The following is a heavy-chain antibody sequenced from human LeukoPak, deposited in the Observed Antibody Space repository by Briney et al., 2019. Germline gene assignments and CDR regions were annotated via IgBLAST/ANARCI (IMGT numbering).Heavy chain of an antibody. CDR1: GFTFSSYE. V-gene: IGHV3-48*03. CDR3: EGERGPPSRVGY. J-gene: IGHJ4*02. D-gene: IGHD1-26*01. Sequence: GGSLRLSCAASGFTFSSYEMNWVRQAPGKGLELVSYINSSGSTIYYADSVRGRFTISRDNAKNSLYLQMDSLRAEDTAVYYCEGERGPPSRVGYWGQGTLVTVSS. CDR2: INSSGSTI.